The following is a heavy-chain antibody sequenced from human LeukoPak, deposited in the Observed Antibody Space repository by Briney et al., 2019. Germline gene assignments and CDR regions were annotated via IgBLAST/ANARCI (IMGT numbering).Heavy chain of an antibody. J-gene: IGHJ4*02. D-gene: IGHD3-3*01. CDR2: IYYSGST. Sequence: SETLSLTCTVSGGSISSGDYYWSWIRQPPGKGLEWIGYIYYSGSTYYNPSLKSRVTISVDTSKNQFSLKLSSVTAADTAVYYCASVLAVFGVVIPRYYFDYWGQGTLVTVSS. CDR1: GGSISSGDYY. V-gene: IGHV4-30-4*08. CDR3: ASVLAVFGVVIPRYYFDY.